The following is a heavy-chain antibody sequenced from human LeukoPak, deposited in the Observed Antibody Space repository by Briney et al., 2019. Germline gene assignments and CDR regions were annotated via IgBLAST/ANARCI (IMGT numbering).Heavy chain of an antibody. CDR3: ARAHDYGGNTDC. CDR2: INHSGST. D-gene: IGHD4-23*01. J-gene: IGHJ4*02. CDR1: GGSFSGYY. V-gene: IGHV4-34*01. Sequence: KPSETLSLTCAVYGGSFSGYYWSWIRQPPGKGLEWIGEINHSGSTNYNPSLKSRVTISVDTSKNQFSLKLSSVTAADTAVYYCARAHDYGGNTDCWGQGTLVTVSS.